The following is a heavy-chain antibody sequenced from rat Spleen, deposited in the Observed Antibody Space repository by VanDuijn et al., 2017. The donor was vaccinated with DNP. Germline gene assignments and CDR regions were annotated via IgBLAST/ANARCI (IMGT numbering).Heavy chain of an antibody. CDR2: IFYDGSRT. CDR1: GFTFSDYN. D-gene: IGHD1-11*01. Sequence: EVQLVESGGGLVQPGRSLKLSCAASGFTFSDYNMAWVRQAPKKGLEWVATIFYDGSRTYYRDSVKGRFTISRDNAKSTLYLQMDSLRSEDTATYYCARGNLAYWGQGTLVTVSS. J-gene: IGHJ3*01. CDR3: ARGNLAY. V-gene: IGHV5S10*01.